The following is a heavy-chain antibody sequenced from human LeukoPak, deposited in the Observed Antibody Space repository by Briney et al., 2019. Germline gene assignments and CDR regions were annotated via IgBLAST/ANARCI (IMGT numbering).Heavy chain of an antibody. CDR2: IYYNGRT. CDR1: GGSIDTYY. J-gene: IGHJ3*02. V-gene: IGHV4-59*01. D-gene: IGHD3-10*01. CDR3: ARDYYGSGSYAFRAFDI. Sequence: SETLSLTCTISGGSIDTYYWNWIRQPPGKGLEWIGYIYYNGRTNYNPSLKSRVTMSVDTTRDQFSLQLTSMTAADTAVYYCARDYYGSGSYAFRAFDIWGQGTMVTVSS.